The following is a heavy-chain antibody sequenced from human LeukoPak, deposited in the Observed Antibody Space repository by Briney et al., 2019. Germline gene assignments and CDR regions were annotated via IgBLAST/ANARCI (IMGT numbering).Heavy chain of an antibody. V-gene: IGHV3-30-3*01. CDR2: ISYDGSNK. CDR3: ARDYGYYYGSESYYIPD. D-gene: IGHD3-10*01. J-gene: IGHJ4*02. Sequence: GGSLRLSCAASGFTFSSYAMHWVRQAPGKGLEWVAVISYDGSNKYYADSVKGRFTISRDNSKNTLYLQMNSLRAEDTAVYYCARDYGYYYGSESYYIPDWGQGTLVTVSS. CDR1: GFTFSSYA.